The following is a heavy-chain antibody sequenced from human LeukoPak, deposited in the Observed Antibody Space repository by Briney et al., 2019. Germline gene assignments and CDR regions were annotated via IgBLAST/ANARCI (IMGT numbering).Heavy chain of an antibody. J-gene: IGHJ4*02. CDR3: ARDQHCGYDPIDY. Sequence: PGGSLRLSCAASGFTFSSYRMNWVRQAPGKGLEWVSYISSSSSTIYYADSVKGRFTISRDNAKNSLYLQMNSLRAEDTAVYYCARDQHCGYDPIDYWGQGTLVTVPS. D-gene: IGHD5-12*01. CDR2: ISSSSSTI. CDR1: GFTFSSYR. V-gene: IGHV3-48*01.